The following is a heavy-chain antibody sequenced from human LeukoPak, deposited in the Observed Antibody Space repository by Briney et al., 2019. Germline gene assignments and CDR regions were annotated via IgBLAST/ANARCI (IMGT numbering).Heavy chain of an antibody. V-gene: IGHV4-39*01. J-gene: IGHJ4*02. D-gene: IGHD3-9*01. Sequence: SETLSLTCTVSGGSISSSSYYWGWIRQPPGKGLEWIGSMYYSGSTYYNPSLKSRVTISVDTSKNQFSLKPSSVTAADTAVYYCARQGYDILTGSITTSDYWGQGTLVTVSS. CDR3: ARQGYDILTGSITTSDY. CDR2: MYYSGST. CDR1: GGSISSSSYY.